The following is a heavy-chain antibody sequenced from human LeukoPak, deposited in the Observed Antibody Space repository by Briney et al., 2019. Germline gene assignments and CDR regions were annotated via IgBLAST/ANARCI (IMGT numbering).Heavy chain of an antibody. J-gene: IGHJ6*02. CDR1: GFTFSNYA. D-gene: IGHD3-16*02. V-gene: IGHV3-23*01. Sequence: GGSLRLSCAASGFTFSNYAMSWVRQAPGKGLEWVSAIVGSGGSTYYADSVKGRFTISRDNSKNTLYLQMNSLRAEATAVYYCARDRRYGVHWYYGMDVWGQGTTVTVSS. CDR3: ARDRRYGVHWYYGMDV. CDR2: IVGSGGST.